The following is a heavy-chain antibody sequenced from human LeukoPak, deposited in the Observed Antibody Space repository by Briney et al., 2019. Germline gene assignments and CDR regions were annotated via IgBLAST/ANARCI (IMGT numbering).Heavy chain of an antibody. J-gene: IGHJ4*02. CDR3: AKGREWELPTNFDY. CDR2: ISYDGSNK. CDR1: GFTFSSYG. D-gene: IGHD1-26*01. Sequence: GRSLRLSCAASGFTFSSYGMHWVRQAPGKGLEWVAVISYDGSNKYYADSVKGRFTISRDNSKNTPYLQMNSLRAEDTAVYYCAKGREWELPTNFDYWGQGTLVTVSS. V-gene: IGHV3-30*18.